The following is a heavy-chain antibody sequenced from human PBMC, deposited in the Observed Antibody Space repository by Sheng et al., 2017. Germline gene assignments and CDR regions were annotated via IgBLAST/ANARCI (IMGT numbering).Heavy chain of an antibody. CDR2: INEKGYT. J-gene: IGHJ6*02. D-gene: IGHD3-10*01. Sequence: EVQLLESGEGLVQPGGSLRLSCAASGFTFSNYVMSWVRQPPGKGLEWVSAINEKGYTYYTDSVKGRFTISRDNSKNTLYLQMNSLRAEDTAIYYCTKEGGLTVRGEYGMDVWGRGTTVTVSS. CDR1: GFTFSNYV. V-gene: IGHV3-23*01. CDR3: TKEGGLTVRGEYGMDV.